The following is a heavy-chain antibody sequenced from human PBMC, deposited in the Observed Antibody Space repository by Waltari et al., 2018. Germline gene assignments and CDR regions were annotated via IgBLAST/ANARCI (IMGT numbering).Heavy chain of an antibody. CDR2: SGSDLNT. CDR1: GFTFSGNA. J-gene: IGHJ3*02. D-gene: IGHD3-9*01. V-gene: IGHV3-23*01. Sequence: EVELLESGGGLVQPGGSLRLSCTTSGFTFSGNAMGWVRQAPGKGVECISGSGSDLNTHYADSVKGRFTISRDKSKNTLYLQMNSLRAEDTALYYCVKDIFRWAFDIWGQGTMVTVSS. CDR3: VKDIFRWAFDI.